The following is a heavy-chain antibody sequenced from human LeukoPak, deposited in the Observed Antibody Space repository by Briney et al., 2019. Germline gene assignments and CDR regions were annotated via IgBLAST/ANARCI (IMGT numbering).Heavy chain of an antibody. V-gene: IGHV1-69*04. Sequence: ASVKVSCKASVGGFSSYAISWVRQAPGQGLEWMGRIIPILGIANYAQKFQGRVTITADKSTSTAYMELSSLRSEDTAVYYCARPMTTVVTNGFDYWGQGTLVTVSS. CDR2: IIPILGIA. CDR1: VGGFSSYA. CDR3: ARPMTTVVTNGFDY. J-gene: IGHJ4*02. D-gene: IGHD4-17*01.